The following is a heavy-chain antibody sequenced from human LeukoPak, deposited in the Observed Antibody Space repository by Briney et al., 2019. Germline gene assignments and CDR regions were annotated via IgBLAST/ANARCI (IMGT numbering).Heavy chain of an antibody. CDR3: ARVEGANYYYYGMDV. Sequence: GGSLRLSCAASGFTFSSYAMHWVRQAPGKGLEWVAVISYDGSNKYYADSVKGRFTISRDNSKNTLYLQMNSLRAEDTAVYYCARVEGANYYYYGMDVWGQGTTVTVSS. V-gene: IGHV3-30-3*01. CDR1: GFTFSSYA. J-gene: IGHJ6*02. CDR2: ISYDGSNK. D-gene: IGHD1-26*01.